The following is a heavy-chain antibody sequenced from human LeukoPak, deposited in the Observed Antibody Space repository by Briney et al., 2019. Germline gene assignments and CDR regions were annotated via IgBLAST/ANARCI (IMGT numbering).Heavy chain of an antibody. J-gene: IGHJ6*04. CDR3: ARGRTGITIFGVVIIHSGMDV. CDR2: INHSGST. Sequence: SETLSLTCAVCGGSFSGYYWSWIRQPPGKGLEWIGEINHSGSTNYNPSLKSRVTISVDTSKNQFSLKLSSVTAADTAVYYCARGRTGITIFGVVIIHSGMDVWGKGTTVTVSS. V-gene: IGHV4-34*01. D-gene: IGHD3-3*01. CDR1: GGSFSGYY.